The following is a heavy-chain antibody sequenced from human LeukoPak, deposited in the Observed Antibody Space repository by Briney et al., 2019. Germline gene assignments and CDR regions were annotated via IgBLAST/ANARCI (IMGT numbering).Heavy chain of an antibody. CDR3: ARGIAAAGIVGFDP. J-gene: IGHJ5*02. CDR2: IYYSGST. CDR1: GGSISSYY. V-gene: IGHV4-59*08. D-gene: IGHD6-13*01. Sequence: SEPLSLTCTVSGGSISSYYWSWIRQPPGKGLEWIGYIYYSGSTNYNPSLKSRVTISVDTSKNQFSLKLSSVTAADTAVYYCARGIAAAGIVGFDPWGQGTLVTVSS.